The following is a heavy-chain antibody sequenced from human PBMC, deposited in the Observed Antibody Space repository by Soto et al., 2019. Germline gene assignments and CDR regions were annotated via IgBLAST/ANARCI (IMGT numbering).Heavy chain of an antibody. CDR3: ARSYYDSTGFAVDP. V-gene: IGHV4-59*02. J-gene: IGHJ5*02. D-gene: IGHD3-22*01. Sequence: QMQLQASGPGLVKPSETLSLTCNVSGASVSNGYWSWIRQPPGKGLEWIGFMYFGGSFNYNPSLTSRATISVETSKNQFSMKLTSVTASETAVYYCARSYYDSTGFAVDPWGQGTLVTVSS. CDR1: GASVSNGY. CDR2: MYFGGSF.